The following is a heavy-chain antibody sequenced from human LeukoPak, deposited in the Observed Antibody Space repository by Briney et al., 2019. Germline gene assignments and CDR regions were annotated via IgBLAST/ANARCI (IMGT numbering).Heavy chain of an antibody. D-gene: IGHD3-10*01. CDR1: GGSFSGYY. CDR3: ARTRGGMVRFDY. CDR2: INHSGST. Sequence: SETLSLTCAVYGGSFSGYYWTWIRQPPGKGLEWIGEINHSGSTNYNPSLKSRVTISVDTSKNQFSLKLSSVTAADTAVYYCARTRGGMVRFDYWGQGTLVTVSS. J-gene: IGHJ4*02. V-gene: IGHV4-34*01.